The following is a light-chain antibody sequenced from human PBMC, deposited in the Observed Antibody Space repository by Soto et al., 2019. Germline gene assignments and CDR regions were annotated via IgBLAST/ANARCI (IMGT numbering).Light chain of an antibody. J-gene: IGLJ1*01. CDR2: EVS. CDR3: SSYAGSTDYV. V-gene: IGLV2-8*01. Sequence: QSALTQPPSASGSPGQSVTISCTGTSSDVGGYNYVSWYQQHPGKAPKLMIYEVSKRPSGVPDRFSGSKSGNTASLTVSGLQAEDEADYYCSSYAGSTDYVFGTGTKLTDL. CDR1: SSDVGGYNY.